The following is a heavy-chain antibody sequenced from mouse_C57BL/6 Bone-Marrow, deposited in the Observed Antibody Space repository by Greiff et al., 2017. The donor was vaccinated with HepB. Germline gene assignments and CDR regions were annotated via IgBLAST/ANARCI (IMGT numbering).Heavy chain of an antibody. Sequence: VQLQQPGAELVRPGSSVKLSCKASGYTFTSYWMDWVKQRPGQGLEWIGNIYPSDSETHYNQKFKDKATLTVDKSSSTAYMQLSRLTSEDSAVYYGARGFTTAAVSYWGQGTRVTVSA. J-gene: IGHJ3*01. CDR1: GYTFTSYW. V-gene: IGHV1-61*01. D-gene: IGHD1-2*01. CDR2: IYPSDSET. CDR3: ARGFTTAAVSY.